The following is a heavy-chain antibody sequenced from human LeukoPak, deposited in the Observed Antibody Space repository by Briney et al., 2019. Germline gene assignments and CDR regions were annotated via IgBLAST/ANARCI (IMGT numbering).Heavy chain of an antibody. Sequence: SETLSLTCTVSGGSISTHYWNWIRQPPGKGLEWIGYIYHSGSTNYNPSLQSRVTISVDTSKNQFSLKPSSVTAADTAVYYCARDKEFWSGYSSVGAFDIWGQGTMVTVSS. V-gene: IGHV4-59*11. CDR3: ARDKEFWSGYSSVGAFDI. J-gene: IGHJ3*02. D-gene: IGHD3-3*01. CDR2: IYHSGST. CDR1: GGSISTHY.